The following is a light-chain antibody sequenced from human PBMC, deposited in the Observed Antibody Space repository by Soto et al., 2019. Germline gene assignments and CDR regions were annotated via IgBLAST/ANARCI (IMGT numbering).Light chain of an antibody. CDR3: QQYQNLWT. V-gene: IGKV3-15*01. CDR2: RAS. CDR1: QSISSN. Sequence: EIVMTQSPDTLSVSPGERATLSCRASQSISSNVAWYQQRPGQAPRLLIYRASARATGIPARFSGSGSGTEFTLTIGSLQSEDSAVYYCQQYQNLWTFGQGTKVDIK. J-gene: IGKJ1*01.